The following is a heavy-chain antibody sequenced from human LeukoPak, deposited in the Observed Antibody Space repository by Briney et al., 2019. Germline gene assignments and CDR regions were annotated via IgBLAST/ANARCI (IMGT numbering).Heavy chain of an antibody. V-gene: IGHV1-8*02. J-gene: IGHJ4*02. CDR3: GRGSKRGGLDY. CDR2: MNPNSGNT. Sequence: ASVKVSCKASGGTFSSYAISWVRQAPGQGLEWMGWMNPNSGNTGYAQKFQGRGTMTRNTSISTAYMELSSLRSEDTAVYYCGRGSKRGGLDYWGQGTLVTVSS. D-gene: IGHD3-16*01. CDR1: GGTFSSYA.